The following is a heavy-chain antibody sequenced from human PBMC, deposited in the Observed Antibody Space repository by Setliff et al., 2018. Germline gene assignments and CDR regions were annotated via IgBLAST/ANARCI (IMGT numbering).Heavy chain of an antibody. D-gene: IGHD2-8*01. CDR1: GGSFSGYH. CDR2: ISHSGDP. J-gene: IGHJ5*02. CDR3: ARHGLHCTNGICPPPFDP. V-gene: IGHV4-34*01. Sequence: PSETLSLTCAVYGGSFSGYHWSWIRQPPGKGLEWIGEISHSGDPNYNPSLKSRVTISLDTSKNQFSLKMTSVTAADTAVYYCARHGLHCTNGICPPPFDPWGQGTLVTVSS.